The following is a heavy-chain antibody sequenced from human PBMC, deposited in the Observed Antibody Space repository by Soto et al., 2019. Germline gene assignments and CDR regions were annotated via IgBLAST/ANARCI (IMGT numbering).Heavy chain of an antibody. Sequence: QLQLQESGSGLVKPSQTLSLTCAVSGGSISSGGSSWSWIRQPPGKGLEWIGYIYHSGSTYYNPSLKGRVTISVDRSKNQFSRKLSSVTAADTAVYYCARAGDSSGPVALGYWGQGTLVTVSS. CDR3: ARAGDSSGPVALGY. J-gene: IGHJ4*02. D-gene: IGHD6-19*01. V-gene: IGHV4-30-2*01. CDR1: GGSISSGGSS. CDR2: IYHSGST.